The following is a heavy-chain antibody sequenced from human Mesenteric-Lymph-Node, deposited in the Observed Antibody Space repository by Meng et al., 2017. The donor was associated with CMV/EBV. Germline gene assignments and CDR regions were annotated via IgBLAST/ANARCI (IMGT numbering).Heavy chain of an antibody. V-gene: IGHV3-33*05. Sequence: GESLKISCAASGFTFSSYGIHWVRQAPGKGLEWLTVMSYHGSDKYHVDSAKGRFTISRDSSNNTLYVQMGSLRAEDTAVYYCARSGWDSHSPSENVNYFGYWGQGTLVTVSS. J-gene: IGHJ4*02. CDR1: GFTFSSYG. D-gene: IGHD6-19*01. CDR2: MSYHGSDK. CDR3: ARSGWDSHSPSENVNYFGY.